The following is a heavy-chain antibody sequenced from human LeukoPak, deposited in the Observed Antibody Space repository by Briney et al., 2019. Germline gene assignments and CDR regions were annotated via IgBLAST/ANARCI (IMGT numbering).Heavy chain of an antibody. CDR3: ARERKRNYFDY. Sequence: GGSLRLSCAASGFTFSSYSMNWVRQAPGKGLEWVPSISSSSSYIYYADSVKGRFTISRDNAKNSLYLQMNSLRAEDTAVYYCARERKRNYFDYWGQGTLVTVSS. CDR2: ISSSSSYI. D-gene: IGHD1-14*01. J-gene: IGHJ4*02. V-gene: IGHV3-21*01. CDR1: GFTFSSYS.